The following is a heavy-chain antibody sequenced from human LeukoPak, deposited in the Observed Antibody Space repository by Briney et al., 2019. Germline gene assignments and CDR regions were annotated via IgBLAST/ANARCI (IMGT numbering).Heavy chain of an antibody. Sequence: PGGSLRLSCAASGFTFTAHAMHWVRQAPGKGLEYVSTISTNGDTTYYADSVKGRFTISRDNSKNTLYLQMGSLRAEDMAVYYCARGRSVSSYDAMDVWGRGTTVTVSS. CDR1: GFTFTAHA. V-gene: IGHV3-64*02. CDR2: ISTNGDTT. J-gene: IGHJ6*02. CDR3: ARGRSVSSYDAMDV. D-gene: IGHD2-15*01.